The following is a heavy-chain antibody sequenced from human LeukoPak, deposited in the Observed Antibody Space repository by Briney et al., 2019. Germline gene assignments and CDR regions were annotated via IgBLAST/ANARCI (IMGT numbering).Heavy chain of an antibody. Sequence: SETLSLTCTVSGDSISSSSSYWGWIRQPPGKGLEWIGSIYYSGSTYYNPSLKSRVTISVDTSKNQFSLKLSSVTAADTAVYYCARVQYDFWSGYHYYMDVWGKGTTVTVSS. V-gene: IGHV4-39*07. J-gene: IGHJ6*03. CDR3: ARVQYDFWSGYHYYMDV. CDR2: IYYSGST. D-gene: IGHD3-3*01. CDR1: GDSISSSSSY.